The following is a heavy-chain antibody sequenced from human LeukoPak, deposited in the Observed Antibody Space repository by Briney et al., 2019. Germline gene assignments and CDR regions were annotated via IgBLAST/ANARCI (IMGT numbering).Heavy chain of an antibody. V-gene: IGHV3-23*01. J-gene: IGHJ4*02. CDR2: ISGSGGST. CDR1: GFTFSNYA. Sequence: PGGSLRLSCAASGFTFSNYAMSWVRQAPGKGLEWVSAISGSGGSTYNADSVKGRFTISRDNSKNTLYLQMNSLRAEDTAVYYCAKFVRDIVAIAFDYWGQGTLVTVSS. D-gene: IGHD5-12*01. CDR3: AKFVRDIVAIAFDY.